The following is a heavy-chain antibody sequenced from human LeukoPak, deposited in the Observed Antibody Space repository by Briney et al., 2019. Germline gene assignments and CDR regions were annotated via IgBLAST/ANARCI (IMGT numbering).Heavy chain of an antibody. CDR3: AKDGIAAAPFDY. J-gene: IGHJ4*02. CDR2: ISYDGSNK. D-gene: IGHD6-13*01. Sequence: GGSLRLSCAASGFTFSSYAMHWVRQAPGKGLEWVAVISYDGSNKYYADSVKGRFTISRDNSKNTLYLQMNSLRAEDTAVYYCAKDGIAAAPFDYWGQGTLVTVSS. V-gene: IGHV3-30-3*01. CDR1: GFTFSSYA.